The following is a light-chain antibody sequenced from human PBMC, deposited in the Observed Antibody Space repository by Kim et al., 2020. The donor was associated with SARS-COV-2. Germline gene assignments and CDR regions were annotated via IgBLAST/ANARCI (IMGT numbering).Light chain of an antibody. CDR3: CSYAGRYTYV. CDR2: DVN. V-gene: IGLV2-11*03. CDR1: SSDIGAYNY. J-gene: IGLJ1*01. Sequence: GQSVIISCTGRSSDIGAYNYISWYQQHAGEVPKLMIFDVNKRPSGVPDRFSGSKSGNTASLTISGLQAEDEADYYCCSYAGRYTYVFGTGTKVTVL.